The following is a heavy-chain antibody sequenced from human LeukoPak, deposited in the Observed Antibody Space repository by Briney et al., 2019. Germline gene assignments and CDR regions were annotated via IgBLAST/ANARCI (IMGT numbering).Heavy chain of an antibody. CDR3: ARDVAYDFWSGYFSAHYGMDV. V-gene: IGHV3-48*02. D-gene: IGHD3-3*01. Sequence: GGSLRLSCAASGFTFSSYSMNWVRQAPGKGLEWVSYISSSSSTIYYADSVRGQFTISRDNAKNSLYLQMNSLRDEDTAVYYCARDVAYDFWSGYFSAHYGMDVWGQGTTVTVSS. CDR1: GFTFSSYS. J-gene: IGHJ6*02. CDR2: ISSSSSTI.